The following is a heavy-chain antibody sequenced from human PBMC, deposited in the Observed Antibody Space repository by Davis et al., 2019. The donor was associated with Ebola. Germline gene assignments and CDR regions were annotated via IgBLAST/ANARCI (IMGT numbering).Heavy chain of an antibody. CDR1: GGSIRGYF. D-gene: IGHD3/OR15-3a*01. CDR2: LHYSGTT. V-gene: IGHV4-59*12. CDR3: AREQEGLTPNWFDS. Sequence: MPSETLSPTCTVPGGSIRGYFWSWIRQSPGKGLEWIGYLHYSGTTNYNPSLESRLTISVDTSKKQFSLKLSSVTAADTAVYYCAREQEGLTPNWFDSWGQGTLVTVSS. J-gene: IGHJ5*01.